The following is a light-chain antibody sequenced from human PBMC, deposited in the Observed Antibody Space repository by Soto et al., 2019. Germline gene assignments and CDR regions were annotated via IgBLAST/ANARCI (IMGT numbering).Light chain of an antibody. CDR1: QGIRND. CDR2: AAS. CDR3: LQDYNYPYS. J-gene: IGKJ2*01. V-gene: IGKV1-6*01. Sequence: AIQMTQSPSPLSASVGDRVTITCRASQGIRNDLAWYQQKPGKAPKLLIYAASSLQSGVPPRFSGSGSGTDFALTIGSLQPEDFATYFCLQDYNYPYSFGQGTKLEIK.